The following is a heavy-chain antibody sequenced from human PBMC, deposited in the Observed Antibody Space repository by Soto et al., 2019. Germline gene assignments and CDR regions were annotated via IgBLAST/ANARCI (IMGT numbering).Heavy chain of an antibody. CDR3: ASLGRHG. D-gene: IGHD3-16*01. J-gene: IGHJ6*02. Sequence: PGGSLRLSCAASGFGFSDSWMDWVRQAPGKGPEWVANIKEDGSEKNYVDSVKGRFTISRDNAKNSLYLQMNSLRAEDTAVYYCASLGRHGWGQGTTVTVSS. V-gene: IGHV3-7*01. CDR1: GFGFSDSW. CDR2: IKEDGSEK.